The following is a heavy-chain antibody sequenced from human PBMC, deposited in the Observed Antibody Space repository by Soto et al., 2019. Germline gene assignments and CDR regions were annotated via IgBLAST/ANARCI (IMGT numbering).Heavy chain of an antibody. CDR1: GGTFSSYA. Sequence: SVKVSFKASGGTFSSYAISWVRQAPGQGLEWMGGIIPIFGTANYAQKFQGRVTITADKSTSTAYMELSSLRSEDTAVYYCARDSSTDTAMVTSQYYYYGMDVWGQGTTVTVSS. CDR3: ARDSSTDTAMVTSQYYYYGMDV. V-gene: IGHV1-69*06. D-gene: IGHD5-18*01. CDR2: IIPIFGTA. J-gene: IGHJ6*02.